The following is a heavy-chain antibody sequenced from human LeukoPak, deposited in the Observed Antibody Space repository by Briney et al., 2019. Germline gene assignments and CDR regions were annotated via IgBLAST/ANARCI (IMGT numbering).Heavy chain of an antibody. CDR1: GFTFRKAW. Sequence: PGGSLRLSCAASGFTFRKAWMTWVRQAPGKGLEWVANIKQDGSEKYYVDSVKGRFTISRDNAKNSLYLQMNSLRAEDTAVYYCASRAHFWSGPGGWGQGTLVTVSS. D-gene: IGHD3-3*02. CDR2: IKQDGSEK. V-gene: IGHV3-7*01. CDR3: ASRAHFWSGPGG. J-gene: IGHJ4*02.